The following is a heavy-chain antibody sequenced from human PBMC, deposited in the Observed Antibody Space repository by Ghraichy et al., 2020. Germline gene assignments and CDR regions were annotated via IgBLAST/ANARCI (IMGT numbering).Heavy chain of an antibody. CDR1: GFTFSDYG. V-gene: IGHV3-30*02. J-gene: IGHJ4*02. CDR3: AKDSHWTGAY. CDR2: IHDRETDR. Sequence: GGSLRLSCTMSGFTFSDYGMHWFRQAPGKGLEWVAFIHDRETDRRYADSVRGRFSISRDNSKSALYLHMNGLRVEDTAVYFCAKDSHWTGAYWGRGTLVTVS. D-gene: IGHD1-1*01.